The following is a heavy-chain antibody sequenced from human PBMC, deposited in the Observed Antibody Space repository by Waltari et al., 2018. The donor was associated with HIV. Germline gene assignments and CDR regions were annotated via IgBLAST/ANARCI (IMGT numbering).Heavy chain of an antibody. J-gene: IGHJ4*02. D-gene: IGHD6-19*01. CDR2: ISASSFIHT. CDR1: GFASTNSA. Sequence: EVQLLESGGGLVQPGESLRLSCTASGFASTNSALNWVRQAPGKGLEWVSAISASSFIHTYYADSVRGRFTVSRDNSKSTTYLQMNSLRVEDTAVYYCAHQISGQWLTPGHWGQGTLVTVSS. V-gene: IGHV3-23*01. CDR3: AHQISGQWLTPGH.